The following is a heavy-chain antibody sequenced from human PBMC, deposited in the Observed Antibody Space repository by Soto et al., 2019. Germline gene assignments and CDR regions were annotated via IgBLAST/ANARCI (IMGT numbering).Heavy chain of an antibody. CDR3: AKLSCTSSTCYFPGWFDP. CDR2: VYYSGSS. Sequence: SETLSLTCTVSGDSISGGASFWRWIRQPPGKGLEWIANVYYSGSSYYNPSLKSRLTISVDTTKNQFSLQLKSMTAADTAVYYCAKLSCTSSTCYFPGWFDPWGQGTLVTVSS. J-gene: IGHJ5*02. CDR1: GDSISGGASF. V-gene: IGHV4-31*03. D-gene: IGHD2-2*01.